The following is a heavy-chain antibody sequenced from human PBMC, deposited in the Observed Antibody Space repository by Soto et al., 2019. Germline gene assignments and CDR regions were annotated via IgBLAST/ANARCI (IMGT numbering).Heavy chain of an antibody. CDR2: IIPITATA. V-gene: IGHV1-69*01. Sequence: QVQLVQSGAEVKKPGSSVKVSCKASGGTFGSYAISWVRQAPGQGLEWMGGIIPITATANYAQQFQGRVRITADESTSTASMQLSSLRSEDTAVYYCARSQGSSTSLEIYYYYYYGMDVWGQGTTVTVSS. CDR1: GGTFGSYA. D-gene: IGHD2-2*01. J-gene: IGHJ6*02. CDR3: ARSQGSSTSLEIYYYYYYGMDV.